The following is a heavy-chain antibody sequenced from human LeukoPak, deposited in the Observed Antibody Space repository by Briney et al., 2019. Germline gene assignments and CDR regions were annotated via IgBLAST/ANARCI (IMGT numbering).Heavy chain of an antibody. Sequence: SVKVSCKASGGTFSSYSISWVPEAPGQGLEWMGGIIPIFGSANYAQNFQGRVTITADESTSTAYMELSSLRSEDTDVPYCAREKLNYGDYEWAFDIWSQGTMVTVSS. CDR2: IIPIFGSA. V-gene: IGHV1-69*13. J-gene: IGHJ3*02. D-gene: IGHD4-17*01. CDR3: AREKLNYGDYEWAFDI. CDR1: GGTFSSYS.